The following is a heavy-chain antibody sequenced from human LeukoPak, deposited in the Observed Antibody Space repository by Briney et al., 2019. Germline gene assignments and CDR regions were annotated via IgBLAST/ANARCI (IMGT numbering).Heavy chain of an antibody. CDR1: GFTFSSYA. Sequence: GGSLRLSCAASGFTFSSYAMSWVRQAPGKGLGWVSAIRDSGSSTHYADSVKGRFTTSRDNSKNTLFLQMNSLRAEDTAIYYCAKYGPQDSGSSHFDYWGQGALVTVSS. V-gene: IGHV3-23*01. CDR2: IRDSGSST. CDR3: AKYGPQDSGSSHFDY. D-gene: IGHD1-26*01. J-gene: IGHJ4*02.